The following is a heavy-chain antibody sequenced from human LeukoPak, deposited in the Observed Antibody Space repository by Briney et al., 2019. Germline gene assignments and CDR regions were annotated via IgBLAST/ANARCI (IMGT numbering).Heavy chain of an antibody. CDR1: GYTFTGYY. V-gene: IGHV1-2*02. D-gene: IGHD4-17*01. CDR2: INPNSGGT. J-gene: IGHJ3*02. CDR3: AGSTVTTESGAFDI. Sequence: ASVKVSCKASGYTFTGYYMHWVRQSPGQPLEWMGWINPNSGGTNYAQKFQGRVTMTRDTPISTAYMELSRLRSDDTAVYYCAGSTVTTESGAFDIWGQGTMVTVSS.